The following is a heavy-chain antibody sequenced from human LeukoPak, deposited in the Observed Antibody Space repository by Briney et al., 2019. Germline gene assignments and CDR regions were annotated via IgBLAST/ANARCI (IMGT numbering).Heavy chain of an antibody. J-gene: IGHJ4*02. CDR2: IVVGSGNT. CDR1: GFTFTISA. Sequence: SVKVSCKASGFTFTISAVQWVRQARGQRLEWIGWIVVGSGNTNYAQKFQERVTITRDMSTSTAYMELSSLRSEDTAVYYCAAESTDSSGCWGQETLVTVSS. CDR3: AAESTDSSGC. V-gene: IGHV1-58*01. D-gene: IGHD3-22*01.